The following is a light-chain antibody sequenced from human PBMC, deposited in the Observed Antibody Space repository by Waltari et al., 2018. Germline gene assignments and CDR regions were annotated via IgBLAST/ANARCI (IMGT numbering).Light chain of an antibody. CDR3: CSYAGSSTWV. V-gene: IGLV2-23*01. CDR1: SSDVGSYNL. J-gene: IGLJ3*02. CDR2: EGS. Sequence: QSALTQPASLSGSPGQSITISCTGTSSDVGSYNLVSWYQQHPGKAPNLMIYEGSKRPSRVSNRFSGSKSGNTASLTISGLQAEDEADYYCCSYAGSSTWVFGGGTKLTVL.